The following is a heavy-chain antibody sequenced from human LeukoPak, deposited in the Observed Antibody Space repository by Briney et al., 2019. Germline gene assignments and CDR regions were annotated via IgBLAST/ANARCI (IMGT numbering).Heavy chain of an antibody. CDR2: IYYSGST. J-gene: IGHJ3*02. CDR3: ARTVIDDSSGWDAFDI. Sequence: SETLSLTCTVSGGSISSSSYYWGWIRQPPGKGLEWIGSIYYSGSTYYNPSLKSRVTISVDTSKNQFSPKLSSVTAADTAVYYCARTVIDDSSGWDAFDIWGQGTMVTVSS. V-gene: IGHV4-39*07. CDR1: GGSISSSSYY. D-gene: IGHD3-22*01.